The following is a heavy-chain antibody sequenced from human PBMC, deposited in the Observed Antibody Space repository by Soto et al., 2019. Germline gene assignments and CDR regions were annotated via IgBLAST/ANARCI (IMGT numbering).Heavy chain of an antibody. D-gene: IGHD1-1*01. Sequence: QVQLQDSVPGLVKPSGTLSLTCAVSGGSIRGHYWWRWVRQTPGKGLEWIGETYHGGATYYNPSLNSRVTISTDESQNQLSLTLNFVPAADTAVYYCAHQTISYTLDVWGQGNTVTVSS. CDR3: AHQTISYTLDV. J-gene: IGHJ6*02. V-gene: IGHV4-4*02. CDR1: GGSIRGHYW. CDR2: TYHGGAT.